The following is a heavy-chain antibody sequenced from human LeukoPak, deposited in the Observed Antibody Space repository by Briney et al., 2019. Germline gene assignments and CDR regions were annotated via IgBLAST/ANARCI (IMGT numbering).Heavy chain of an antibody. Sequence: GGSLRLSCEDSGFRFRNYAMNWVRQAPGKGLEWVSYISSSSSTVYYADSVKGRFTISRDNAKNSLYLQMNSLRAEDTAVYYCARDRHKYNYDSGGYPPYWGQGTLVTVSS. CDR3: ARDRHKYNYDSGGYPPY. CDR1: GFRFRNYA. D-gene: IGHD3-22*01. CDR2: ISSSSSTV. V-gene: IGHV3-48*01. J-gene: IGHJ4*02.